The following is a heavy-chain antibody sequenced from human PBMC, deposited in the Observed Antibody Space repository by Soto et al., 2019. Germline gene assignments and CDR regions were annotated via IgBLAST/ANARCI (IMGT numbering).Heavy chain of an antibody. CDR2: ISSSGSTI. Sequence: LRLSCAASGFTFSDYYMSWIRQAPGKGLEWVSYISSSGSTIYYADSVKGRFTISRDNAKNSLYLQMNSLRAEDTAVYYCARQHYYGSGSSYFDYWGQGKVVNVS. J-gene: IGHJ4*02. D-gene: IGHD3-10*01. V-gene: IGHV3-11*01. CDR1: GFTFSDYY. CDR3: ARQHYYGSGSSYFDY.